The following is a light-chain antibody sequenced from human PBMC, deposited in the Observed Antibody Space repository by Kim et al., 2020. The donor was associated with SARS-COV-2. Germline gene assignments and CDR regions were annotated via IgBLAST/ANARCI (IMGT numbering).Light chain of an antibody. J-gene: IGLJ2*01. Sequence: QSALTQPPSASGSPGQSVTISCTGTSSDVGGYNYVSWYQQHPGKAPKLMIYEVSKRPSGVPDRFSGSKSGNTASLTVSGLQGEDEADYYCSSYAGSNNVVFGGGTQLTVL. V-gene: IGLV2-8*01. CDR1: SSDVGGYNY. CDR2: EVS. CDR3: SSYAGSNNVV.